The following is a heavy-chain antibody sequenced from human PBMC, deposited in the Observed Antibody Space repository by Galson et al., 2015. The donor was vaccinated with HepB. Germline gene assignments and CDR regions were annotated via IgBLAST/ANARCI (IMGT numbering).Heavy chain of an antibody. J-gene: IGHJ6*02. CDR3: ARSYYYDGPARGDYHYDMDV. CDR2: FIPLFDTP. CDR1: GGTFTNYV. D-gene: IGHD3-22*01. V-gene: IGHV1-69*06. Sequence: SVKVSCKASGGTFTNYVISWVRQAPGQGLEWMGGFIPLFDTPNYAQRFQGRVTFTADKSTSTAYMELSSLRSEDTALYYCARSYYYDGPARGDYHYDMDVWGQGTTVTVSS.